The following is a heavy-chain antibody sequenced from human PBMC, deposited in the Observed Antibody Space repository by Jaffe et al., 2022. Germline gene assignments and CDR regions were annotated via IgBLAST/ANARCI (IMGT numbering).Heavy chain of an antibody. CDR1: GYSISSGYY. CDR2: IYHSGST. CDR3: ARHLADYGDLYYFDY. J-gene: IGHJ4*02. Sequence: QVQLQESGPGLVKPSETLSLTCAVSGYSISSGYYWGWIRQPPGKGLEWIGSIYHSGSTYYNPSLKSRVTISVDTSKNQFSLKLSSVTAADTAVYYCARHLADYGDLYYFDYWGQGTLVTVSS. D-gene: IGHD4-17*01. V-gene: IGHV4-38-2*01.